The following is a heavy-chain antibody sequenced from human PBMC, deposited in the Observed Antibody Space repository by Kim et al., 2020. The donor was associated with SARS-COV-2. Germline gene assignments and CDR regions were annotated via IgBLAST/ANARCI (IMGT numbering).Heavy chain of an antibody. CDR3: ARKYGSGRIDY. D-gene: IGHD3-10*01. J-gene: IGHJ4*02. V-gene: IGHV4-39*01. Sequence: TYYNPSLKSRVTISVDTSKNQFSLKLSSVTAADTAVYYCARKYGSGRIDYWGQGTLVTVSS. CDR2: T.